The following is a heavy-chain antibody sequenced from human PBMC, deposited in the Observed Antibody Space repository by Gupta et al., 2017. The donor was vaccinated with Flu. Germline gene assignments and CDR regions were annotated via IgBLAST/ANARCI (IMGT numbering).Heavy chain of an antibody. Sequence: QVQLVESGGGVVQPGRSLRLSCAASGFTLSNFGMHWVRQAPGKGLEWVAVISYDGSNKFYADSVKGRFTISRDNSKNTLYLQMNSLRAEDTAVYYCAKDQDGYNTFDYWGQGTLVTVSS. CDR3: AKDQDGYNTFDY. J-gene: IGHJ4*02. D-gene: IGHD5-24*01. CDR1: GFTLSNFG. V-gene: IGHV3-30*18. CDR2: ISYDGSNK.